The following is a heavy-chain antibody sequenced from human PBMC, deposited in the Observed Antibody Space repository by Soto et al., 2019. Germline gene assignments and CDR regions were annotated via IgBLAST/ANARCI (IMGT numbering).Heavy chain of an antibody. V-gene: IGHV3-7*01. CDR1: EFTFDKYY. J-gene: IGHJ6*02. CDR3: ARGNWNYYYGFDV. CDR2: IKPAGSEQ. D-gene: IGHD1-20*01. Sequence: EVQLVESGGGLVQPGGSLRLSCAASEFTFDKYYMTWVRQAPGKGPEWVDNIKPAGSEQYYVDSVKGRFTISRDNANNSLYLQMNSLRAEDTAVYFCARGNWNYYYGFDVWGQGTTVTVSS.